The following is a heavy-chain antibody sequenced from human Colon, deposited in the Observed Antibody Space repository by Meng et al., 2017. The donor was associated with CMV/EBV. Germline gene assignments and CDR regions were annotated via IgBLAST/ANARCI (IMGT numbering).Heavy chain of an antibody. J-gene: IGHJ4*02. Sequence: GESLKISCAASGFNFNSFGMHWVRQAPGKGLEWVSVITGSGKTHYADSVKGRFTISRDTSRNTVNLEMNNLRGEDAAVYYCAREPGHCSSTSCFTEGYYFDTWGQGTMVTVSS. CDR1: GFNFNSFG. D-gene: IGHD2-2*01. CDR2: ITGSGKT. V-gene: IGHV3-66*03. CDR3: AREPGHCSSTSCFTEGYYFDT.